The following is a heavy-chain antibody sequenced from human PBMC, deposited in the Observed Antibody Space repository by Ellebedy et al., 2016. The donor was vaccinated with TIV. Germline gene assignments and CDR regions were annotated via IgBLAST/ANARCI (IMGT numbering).Heavy chain of an antibody. CDR3: ARHGTYYYGSGSLPGMDV. CDR2: IYYSGST. D-gene: IGHD3-10*01. Sequence: MPSETLSLTCAVYGGSFSGYYWGWIRQPPGKGLEWIGSIYYSGSTYYNPSLKSRVTISVDTSKNQFSLKLSSVTAADTAVYYCARHGTYYYGSGSLPGMDVWGQGTTVTVSS. J-gene: IGHJ6*02. V-gene: IGHV4-39*01. CDR1: GGSFSGYY.